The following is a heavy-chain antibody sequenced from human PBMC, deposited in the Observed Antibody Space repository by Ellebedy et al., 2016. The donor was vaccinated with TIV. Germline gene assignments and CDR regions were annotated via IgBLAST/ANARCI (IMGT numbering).Heavy chain of an antibody. V-gene: IGHV3-30*03. D-gene: IGHD1-7*01. CDR3: AAERRELLGNDAFDI. Sequence: GGSLRLSXVASGFTFSTYGMHWVRQAPGKGLDWVASISNDGSGQYYADSVKGRFTISRDNAKNTVYLQMSGLRAEDTALYYCAAERRELLGNDAFDIWGQGTMVTVSS. J-gene: IGHJ3*02. CDR1: GFTFSTYG. CDR2: ISNDGSGQ.